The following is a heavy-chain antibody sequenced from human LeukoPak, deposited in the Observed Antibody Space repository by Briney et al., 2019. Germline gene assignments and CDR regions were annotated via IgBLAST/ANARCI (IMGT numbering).Heavy chain of an antibody. Sequence: PSETLSLTCAVYGGSFSGYYWSWIRQPPGKGLEWIGEINHSGSTNYNPSLKSRVTISADKSKNQFSLKLTSVTAADTAVYYCARGHPLLDYWGQGTLVTVSS. J-gene: IGHJ4*02. D-gene: IGHD2-21*02. CDR1: GGSFSGYY. V-gene: IGHV4-34*01. CDR2: INHSGST. CDR3: ARGHPLLDY.